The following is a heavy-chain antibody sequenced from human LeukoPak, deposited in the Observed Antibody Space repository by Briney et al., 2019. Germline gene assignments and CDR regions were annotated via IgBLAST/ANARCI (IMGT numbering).Heavy chain of an antibody. CDR3: ARDRGGAIDY. J-gene: IGHJ4*02. CDR1: GGSISSYY. Sequence: SETLSLTCTVSGGSISSYYWSWIRQPPGKGLEWIGYIYYSGSTNYNPSLKSRVTISVDTSKNQFSLKLSSVTAADTAVYYCARDRGGAIDYWGQGTLVTVSS. CDR2: IYYSGST. V-gene: IGHV4-59*12. D-gene: IGHD3-10*01.